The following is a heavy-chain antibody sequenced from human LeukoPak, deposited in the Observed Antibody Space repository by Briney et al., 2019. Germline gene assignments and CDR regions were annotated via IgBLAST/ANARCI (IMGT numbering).Heavy chain of an antibody. CDR1: AYTFMSYG. Sequence: EASVKVSCKASAYTFMSYGISWVRQAPGQGLEWMGWISAYNGNTNYAQKLQDRVTMTTDTSTSTAYMELRSLRSDDTAVYYCARENSGYYVAYFDYWGQGTLVTVSS. CDR2: ISAYNGNT. V-gene: IGHV1-18*04. D-gene: IGHD5-12*01. J-gene: IGHJ4*02. CDR3: ARENSGYYVAYFDY.